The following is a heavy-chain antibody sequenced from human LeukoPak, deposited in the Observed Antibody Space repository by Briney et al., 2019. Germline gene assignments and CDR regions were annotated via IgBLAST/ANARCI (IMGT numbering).Heavy chain of an antibody. CDR2: ISWNSGSI. Sequence: GRSLRLSCAASGFTFDDYAMHWVRQAPGKGLEWVSGISWNSGSIGYADSVKGRFTISRDNAKNSLYLQMNSLRAEDTALYYCAKDGRIAAAGTHYWYFDLWGRGTLVTVSS. J-gene: IGHJ2*01. CDR3: AKDGRIAAAGTHYWYFDL. V-gene: IGHV3-9*01. CDR1: GFTFDDYA. D-gene: IGHD6-13*01.